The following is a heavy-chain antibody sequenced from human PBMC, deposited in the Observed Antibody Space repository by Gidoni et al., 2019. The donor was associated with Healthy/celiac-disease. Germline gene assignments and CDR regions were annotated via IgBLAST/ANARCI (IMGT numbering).Heavy chain of an antibody. CDR2: IYHSGST. CDR1: GYSISSGYY. D-gene: IGHD6-19*01. CDR3: AREGSGWLSHGMDV. Sequence: QVQLQESGPGLVKPSETLSLTCAVSGYSISSGYYWGWIRQPPGKGLEWIGSIYHSGSTYYNPSLKSRVTISVDTSKNQFSLKLSSVTAADTAVYYCAREGSGWLSHGMDVWGQGTTVTVSS. J-gene: IGHJ6*02. V-gene: IGHV4-38-2*02.